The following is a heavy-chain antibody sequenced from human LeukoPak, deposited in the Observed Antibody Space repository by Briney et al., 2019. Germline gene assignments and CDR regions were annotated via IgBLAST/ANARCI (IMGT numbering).Heavy chain of an antibody. D-gene: IGHD5-18*01. J-gene: IGHJ4*02. CDR3: ARVPDSYGFTGFDY. CDR2: ISYDGSNK. Sequence: PGGSLRLSCAASAFTFSSYALHWVRQAPGKGLEWVAVISYDGSNKYYADSVKGRFTISRDNSKNTLYLQMNSLRAEDTAVYYCARVPDSYGFTGFDYWGQGTLVTVSS. V-gene: IGHV3-30-3*01. CDR1: AFTFSSYA.